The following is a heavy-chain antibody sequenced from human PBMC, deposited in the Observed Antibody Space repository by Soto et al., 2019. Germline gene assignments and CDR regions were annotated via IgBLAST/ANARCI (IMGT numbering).Heavy chain of an antibody. CDR3: ARGGIVAVPAALSSYDDYTHYRFDS. J-gene: IGHJ4*02. CDR2: IIPMFAAT. D-gene: IGHD4-4*01. CDR1: GGSFSDSA. Sequence: QVQLAQSGAEVRSPGSSVKVSCRASGGSFSDSAFSWLGQAPGQGLEWVGGIIPMFAATKYAQAFQGRVTITADASTRTVYLALSSLTSDDSAVYFCARGGIVAVPAALSSYDDYTHYRFDSWGQGTLVSVS. V-gene: IGHV1-69*01.